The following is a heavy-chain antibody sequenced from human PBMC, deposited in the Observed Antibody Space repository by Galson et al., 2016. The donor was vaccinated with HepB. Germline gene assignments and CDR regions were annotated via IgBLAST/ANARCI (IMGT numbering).Heavy chain of an antibody. CDR2: IKSKTDGGTT. J-gene: IGHJ3*01. Sequence: SLRLSCAGSGFIFRGYGMHWVRQAPGKGLEWVGRIKSKTDGGTTDYAAPVKGRFTISRDDSKNTLYLQMNSLKTEDTAVYYCTTGKGFDAFDFWGRGTMVTVSS. CDR1: GFIFRGYG. V-gene: IGHV3-15*01. CDR3: TTGKGFDAFDF.